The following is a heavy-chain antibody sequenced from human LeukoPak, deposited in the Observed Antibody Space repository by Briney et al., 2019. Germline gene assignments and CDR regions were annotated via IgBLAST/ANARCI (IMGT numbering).Heavy chain of an antibody. J-gene: IGHJ5*02. CDR3: ARLHYHIGGTKYQNWFDP. Sequence: ASVKVSCKASGYTFTGYYMHWVRQAPGQGLEWMGWINPNSGDTNYAQKFQGRATMTRNTSISTAYMELNSLRSEDTAVYYCARLHYHIGGTKYQNWFDPWGQGTLVTVSS. V-gene: IGHV1-2*02. D-gene: IGHD4-23*01. CDR1: GYTFTGYY. CDR2: INPNSGDT.